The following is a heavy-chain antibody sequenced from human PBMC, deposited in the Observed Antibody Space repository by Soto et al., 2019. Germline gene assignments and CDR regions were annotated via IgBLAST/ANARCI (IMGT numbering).Heavy chain of an antibody. CDR1: GYTFDSYG. J-gene: IGHJ4*02. V-gene: IGHV1-18*04. Sequence: QVQFVQSGAELKKPGASVKVSCKTSGYTFDSYGISWVRQGPGQGLEWMGWISVYDGNTRYAQKVQDRVTITADRSTSTAYMELRSLRPDDTAVYYCARDAPRDQWGQGTLVTVSS. CDR3: ARDAPRDQ. CDR2: ISVYDGNT.